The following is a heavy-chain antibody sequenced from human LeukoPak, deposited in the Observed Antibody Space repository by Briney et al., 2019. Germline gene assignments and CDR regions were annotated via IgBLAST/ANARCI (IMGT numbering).Heavy chain of an antibody. CDR2: IIPIFGTA. CDR3: AADTVFTDAFDI. Sequence: ASVKVSCKASGGTFSSYAISWVRQAPGQGLEWMGGIIPIFGTANYAQKFQERVTITRDMSTSTAYMELSSLRSEDTAVYYCAADTVFTDAFDIWGQGTMVTVSS. V-gene: IGHV1-69*05. D-gene: IGHD4-11*01. CDR1: GGTFSSYA. J-gene: IGHJ3*02.